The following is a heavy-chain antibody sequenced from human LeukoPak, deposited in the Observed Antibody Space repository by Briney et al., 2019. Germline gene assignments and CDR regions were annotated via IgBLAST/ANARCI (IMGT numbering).Heavy chain of an antibody. D-gene: IGHD1-26*01. J-gene: IGHJ4*02. CDR1: GFTFNIYA. CDR3: ARDLVGATPY. CDR2: ISSSSSYI. Sequence: PGGSLRLSCATSGFTFNIYALGWVRQAPGKGLEWVSSISSSSSYIYYADSVKGRFTISRDNAKNSLYLQMNSLRAEDTAVYYCARDLVGATPYWGQGTLVTVSS. V-gene: IGHV3-21*01.